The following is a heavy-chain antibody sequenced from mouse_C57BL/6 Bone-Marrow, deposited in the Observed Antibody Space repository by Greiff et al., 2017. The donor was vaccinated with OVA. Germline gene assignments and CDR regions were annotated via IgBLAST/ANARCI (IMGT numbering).Heavy chain of an antibody. CDR1: GFTFSDYG. J-gene: IGHJ1*03. CDR3: ARIITTVVATDWYFDV. CDR2: ISNLAYSI. Sequence: VQLKESGGGLVQPGGSLKLSCAASGFTFSDYGMAWVRQAPRKGPEWVAFISNLAYSIYYADTVTGRFTISRENAKNTLYLEMSSLRSEDTAMYYCARIITTVVATDWYFDVWGTGTTVTVSS. V-gene: IGHV5-15*01. D-gene: IGHD1-1*01.